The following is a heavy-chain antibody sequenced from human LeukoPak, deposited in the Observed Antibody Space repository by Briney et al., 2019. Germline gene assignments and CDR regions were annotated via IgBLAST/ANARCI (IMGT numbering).Heavy chain of an antibody. J-gene: IGHJ4*02. CDR2: IYHSGST. CDR1: GGSISSGGYY. V-gene: IGHV4-30-2*01. D-gene: IGHD6-6*01. CDR3: ARGHKLSSRIAARPGNYFDY. Sequence: PSETLSLTCTVSGGSISSGGYYWSWIRQPPGKGLEWIGYIYHSGSTYYNPSLKSRVTISIDTPKKQFSLKLTSVTAADSAIYYCARGHKLSSRIAARPGNYFDYWGQGTLVTVSS.